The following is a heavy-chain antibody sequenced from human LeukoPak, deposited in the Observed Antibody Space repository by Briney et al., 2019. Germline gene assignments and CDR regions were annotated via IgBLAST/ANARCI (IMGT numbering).Heavy chain of an antibody. V-gene: IGHV4-4*07. J-gene: IGHJ4*02. CDR3: ARAVGTSRDFFDY. D-gene: IGHD4-23*01. Sequence: SETLSLTCTVSGGSISNFYWSWIRQPAGKGLEWIGRIYTSGSTNYNPSLKSRVTMSIDTSKSQFSLNLSSVTAADTAMYYCARAVGTSRDFFDYWGQGTLVTVSS. CDR2: IYTSGST. CDR1: GGSISNFY.